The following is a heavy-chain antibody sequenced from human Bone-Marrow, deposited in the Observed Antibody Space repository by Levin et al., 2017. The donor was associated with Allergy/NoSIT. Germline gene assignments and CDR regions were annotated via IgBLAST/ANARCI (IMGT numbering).Heavy chain of an antibody. CDR2: INPNTGGT. CDR1: GYTFIGFY. CDR3: ARETVAGDFEY. J-gene: IGHJ4*02. D-gene: IGHD6-19*01. Sequence: GESLKISCKTSGYTFIGFYMHWVRQAPGRGLEWMGSINPNTGGTNFAQKYQGRIKMTSDTSNTTVYMDLSRLTHDDTAVYFCARETVAGDFEYWGRGTLVTVSS. V-gene: IGHV1-2*02.